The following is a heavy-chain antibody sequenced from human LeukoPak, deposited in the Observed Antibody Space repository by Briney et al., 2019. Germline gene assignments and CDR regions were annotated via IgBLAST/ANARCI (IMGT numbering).Heavy chain of an antibody. D-gene: IGHD1-26*01. CDR1: GDSVSSDSAA. V-gene: IGHV6-1*01. J-gene: IGHJ4*02. CDR2: TCFRSKWYY. Sequence: SQTLSLTCAISGDSVSSDSAAWNWIRQSPSRGLEWLARTCFRSKWYYDYALAVKGRITINPYTSKNQFSLQLNSVTPEDTAVYFCARDPVVGSTIFDSWGQGTLVTVSS. CDR3: ARDPVVGSTIFDS.